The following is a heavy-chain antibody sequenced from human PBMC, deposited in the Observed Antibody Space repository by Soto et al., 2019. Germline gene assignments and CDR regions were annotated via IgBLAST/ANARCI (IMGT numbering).Heavy chain of an antibody. Sequence: SETLSLTCAVSGASISGSYYYCACLRQSPGKGPEWIGSVFYTGFTSYNPSLESRVSVSVDTSKSQFSLKLSTVTAADTAVYYCATSQKGYNWNYFDHWGQGALVTV. CDR1: GASISGSYYY. CDR3: ATSQKGYNWNYFDH. D-gene: IGHD1-20*01. V-gene: IGHV4-39*01. J-gene: IGHJ4*02. CDR2: VFYTGFT.